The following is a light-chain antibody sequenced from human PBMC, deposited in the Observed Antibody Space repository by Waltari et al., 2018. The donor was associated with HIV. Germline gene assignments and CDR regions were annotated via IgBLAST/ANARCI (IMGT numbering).Light chain of an antibody. V-gene: IGKV4-1*01. CDR1: QSVLYSSNNKNY. CDR3: QQYYSNSYT. J-gene: IGKJ2*01. CDR2: WAS. Sequence: DIALTPSPQSPAVSLGERAPLYCTPRQSVLYSSNNKNYLAWYQQKPGQPPKLLIYWASTRESGVPDRFSGSGSGTDFTLTISSLQTEDVAVYYCQQYYSNSYTFGQGTKLEIK.